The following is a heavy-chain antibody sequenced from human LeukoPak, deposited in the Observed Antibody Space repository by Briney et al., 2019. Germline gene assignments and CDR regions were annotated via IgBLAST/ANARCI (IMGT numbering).Heavy chain of an antibody. Sequence: ASVKVSCKASGYTFTGYYMHWVRQALGQGLEWMGWINPNSGGTNYAQKFQGRVTMTRDTSISTAYMELSRLRSDDTAVYYCANSHYTLYYFDYWGQGTLVTVSS. V-gene: IGHV1-2*02. CDR3: ANSHYTLYYFDY. D-gene: IGHD3-3*01. CDR2: INPNSGGT. J-gene: IGHJ4*02. CDR1: GYTFTGYY.